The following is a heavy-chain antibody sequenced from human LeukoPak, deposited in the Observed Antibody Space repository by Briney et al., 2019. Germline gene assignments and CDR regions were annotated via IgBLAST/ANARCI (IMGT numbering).Heavy chain of an antibody. CDR1: GFTVSSNY. CDR3: ARLSSGYFDY. Sequence: GSLRLSCAASGFTVSSNYMSWVRQAPGKGLEWVSVIYSGGSTYYADSVKGRFTISRDNSKNTLYFQMNSLRAEDTAVYYCARLSSGYFDYWGQGTLVTVSS. V-gene: IGHV3-53*01. CDR2: IYSGGST. J-gene: IGHJ4*02. D-gene: IGHD3-22*01.